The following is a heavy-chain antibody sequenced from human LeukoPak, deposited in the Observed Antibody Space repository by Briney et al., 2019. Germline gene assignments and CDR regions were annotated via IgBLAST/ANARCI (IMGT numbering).Heavy chain of an antibody. D-gene: IGHD2-15*01. CDR2: ISYDGSDI. CDR1: GFTFSSFG. V-gene: IGHV3-30*18. Sequence: GGSLRLSCAASGFTFSSFGMHWVRQAPGKGLEWVAIISYDGSDIYYADSVKGRFTISRDNSKNTVHLQMSSLRTEDTAVYYCANSPGYCSGGICGVHYYFDYWGQGTLVTVSS. J-gene: IGHJ4*02. CDR3: ANSPGYCSGGICGVHYYFDY.